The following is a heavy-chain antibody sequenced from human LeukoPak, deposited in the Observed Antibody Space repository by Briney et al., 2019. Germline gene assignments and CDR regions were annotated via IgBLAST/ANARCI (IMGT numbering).Heavy chain of an antibody. CDR1: GGSINYYY. V-gene: IGHV4-59*01. CDR3: ARETPGAGHFAY. Sequence: SETLSLTCTVSGGSINYYYWMWIRQPPGKGLEWIGYIYYSGGTHYNPSLKSRVTMLVDTSKNQFSLKLTAVTAADTAVYYCARETPGAGHFAYWGQGSLVTVSS. D-gene: IGHD7-27*01. J-gene: IGHJ4*02. CDR2: IYYSGGT.